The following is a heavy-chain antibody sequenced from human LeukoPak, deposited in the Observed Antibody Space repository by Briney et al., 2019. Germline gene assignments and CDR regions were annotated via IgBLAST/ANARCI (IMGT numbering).Heavy chain of an antibody. CDR2: IYPGDSDT. V-gene: IGHV5-51*01. D-gene: IGHD2-15*01. CDR1: GYSFTSYW. CDR3: ARGEGVCSGGSCYQSDY. J-gene: IGHJ4*02. Sequence: GESLKISFKGSGYSFTSYWIGWVRQMPGKGLEWMGIIYPGDSDTTYSPSFQGQVTISADNSISTAYLQWSSLKASDTAMYCCARGEGVCSGGSCYQSDYWGQGTLVTVSS.